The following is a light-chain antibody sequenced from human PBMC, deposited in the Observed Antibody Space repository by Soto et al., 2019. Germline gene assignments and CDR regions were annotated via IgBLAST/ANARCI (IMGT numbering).Light chain of an antibody. CDR1: QGIRND. CDR2: AAS. J-gene: IGKJ1*01. V-gene: IGKV1-6*01. Sequence: AIQMTQSPSSLSASVGDRVTITCRASQGIRNDLGWYQQKPGKAPKLLIYAASSLQSGVPSRFSRSGSGTDFTLTISSLQPEDFATYYCLQDYNYPQWTFGQGTKVEIK. CDR3: LQDYNYPQWT.